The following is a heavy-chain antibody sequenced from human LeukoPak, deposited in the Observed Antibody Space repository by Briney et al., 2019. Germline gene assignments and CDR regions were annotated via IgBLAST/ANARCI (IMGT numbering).Heavy chain of an antibody. V-gene: IGHV4-4*02. J-gene: IGHJ4*02. Sequence: SGTLSLTCAVSGGSISSSNWWSWVRQPPGKGLEWIGEIYHSGSTNYNPSLKSRVTISVDKSKNQFSLKLSSVTAADTAVYYCARETASGSGSYYNSNYFDYWGQGTLVTVSS. CDR1: GGSISSSNW. D-gene: IGHD3-10*01. CDR3: ARETASGSGSYYNSNYFDY. CDR2: IYHSGST.